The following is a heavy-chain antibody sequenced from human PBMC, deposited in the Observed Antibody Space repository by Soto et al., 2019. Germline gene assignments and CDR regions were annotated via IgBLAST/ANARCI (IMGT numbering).Heavy chain of an antibody. D-gene: IGHD2-2*03. CDR3: AKYLAIVVVPAAIYFDY. V-gene: IGHV3-23*01. CDR1: GFTFSSYA. J-gene: IGHJ4*02. CDR2: ISGSGGST. Sequence: GGSLRLSCAASGFTFSSYAMSWVRQAPGKGLEWVSAISGSGGSTYYADSVKGRFTISRDNSKNTLYLQMNSLRAEDTAVYYCAKYLAIVVVPAAIYFDYWGQGTLVTVSS.